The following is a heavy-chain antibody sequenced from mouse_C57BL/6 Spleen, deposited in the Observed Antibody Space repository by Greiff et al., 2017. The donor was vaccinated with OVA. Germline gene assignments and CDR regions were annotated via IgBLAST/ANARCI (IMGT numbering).Heavy chain of an antibody. J-gene: IGHJ2*01. D-gene: IGHD4-1*01. CDR2: INPNNGGT. V-gene: IGHV1-26*01. Sequence: EVQLQQSGPELVKPGASVKISCKASGYTFTDYYMNWVKQSHGKSLEWIGDINPNNGGTSYNQKFKGKATLTVDKSSSTAYMELRSLTSEDSAVYYCARERGTGTGVFDYWGQGTTLTVSS. CDR1: GYTFTDYY. CDR3: ARERGTGTGVFDY.